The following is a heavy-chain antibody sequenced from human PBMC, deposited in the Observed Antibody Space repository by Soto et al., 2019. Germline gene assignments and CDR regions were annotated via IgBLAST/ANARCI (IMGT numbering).Heavy chain of an antibody. D-gene: IGHD3-9*01. J-gene: IGHJ6*02. CDR1: GGSISYYY. CDR2: IYYSGST. V-gene: IGHV4-30-4*08. CDR3: ARDHYVYDILTGYGYYYGMDV. Sequence: SETLSVTCTVAGGSISYYYWSWIRQPPGKGLEWIGYIYYSGSTYYNPSLKSRVNTSVDTSKNQFSLKLSSVTAADTAVYYCARDHYVYDILTGYGYYYGMDVWGQGTTVTVSS.